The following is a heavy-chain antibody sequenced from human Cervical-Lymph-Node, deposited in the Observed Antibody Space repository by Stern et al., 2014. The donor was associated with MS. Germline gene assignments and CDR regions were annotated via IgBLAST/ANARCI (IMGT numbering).Heavy chain of an antibody. CDR1: GGTFSNYG. J-gene: IGHJ6*02. V-gene: IGHV1-69*01. CDR2: INPIFDTT. CDR3: ARETHWNYDRFYYYAMDV. Sequence: VQLLESGAEVKKPGSSVKVSCQASGGTFSNYGINWVRQAPGQGPEWMGGINPIFDTTTYAQKFQGRLTITADESTNTAYMYLTNLRSEDTAVYFCARETHWNYDRFYYYAMDVWGQVTTVTVSS. D-gene: IGHD1-7*01.